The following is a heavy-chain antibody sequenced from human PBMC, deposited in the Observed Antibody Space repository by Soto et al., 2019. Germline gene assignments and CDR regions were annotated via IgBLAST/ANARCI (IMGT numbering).Heavy chain of an antibody. CDR2: ISAYNGNT. CDR1: GYTFTSYG. J-gene: IGHJ4*02. D-gene: IGHD2-21*02. CDR3: ARDYVHEVRVVTAIPGY. V-gene: IGHV1-18*01. Sequence: ASVKVSCKASGYTFTSYGISWVRQAPGQGLEWMGWISAYNGNTNYAQKLQGRVTMTTDTSTSTAYMELRSLRSDDTAVYYCARDYVHEVRVVTAIPGYWGQGTLVTVSS.